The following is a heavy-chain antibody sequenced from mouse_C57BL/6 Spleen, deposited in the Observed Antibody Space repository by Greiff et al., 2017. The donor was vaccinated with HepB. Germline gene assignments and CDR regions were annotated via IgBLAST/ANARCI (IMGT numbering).Heavy chain of an antibody. V-gene: IGHV1-69*01. J-gene: IGHJ4*01. CDR3: ARGDSYYAMDY. CDR2: IDPSDSYT. Sequence: VQLKQPGAELVMPGASVKLSCKASGYTFTSYWMHWVKQRPGQGLEWIGEIDPSDSYTNYNQKFKGKSTLTVDKSSSTAYMQLSSLTSEDSAVYYCARGDSYYAMDYWGQGTSVTVSS. CDR1: GYTFTSYW.